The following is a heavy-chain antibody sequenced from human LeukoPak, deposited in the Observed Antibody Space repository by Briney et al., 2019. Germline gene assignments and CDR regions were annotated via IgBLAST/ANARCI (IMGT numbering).Heavy chain of an antibody. CDR2: IRSKANSYAT. J-gene: IGHJ6*04. V-gene: IGHV3-73*01. CDR1: GFTFSGSA. CDR3: TRVKSSGSYYSQPSLYYYYYGMDV. Sequence: PGGSLRLSCAASGFTFSGSAMHWVRQASGKGLEWVGRIRSKANSYATAYAASVKGRFTISRDDSKNTAYLQMNSLKTEDTAVYYCTRVKSSGSYYSQPSLYYYYYGMDVWGKGTTVTVSS. D-gene: IGHD3-10*01.